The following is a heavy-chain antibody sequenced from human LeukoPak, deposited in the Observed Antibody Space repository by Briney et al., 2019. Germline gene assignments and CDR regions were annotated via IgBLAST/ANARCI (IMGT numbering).Heavy chain of an antibody. J-gene: IGHJ5*02. CDR3: ARGAVLLWFGEPKGYNWFDP. Sequence: SETLSLTCAVYGGSSSGYYWSWIRQPPGKGLEWIGEINHSGSTNYNPSLKSRVTISVDTSKNQFSLKLSSVTAADTAVYYCARGAVLLWFGEPKGYNWFDPWGQGTLVTVSS. CDR1: GGSSSGYY. CDR2: INHSGST. V-gene: IGHV4-34*01. D-gene: IGHD3-10*01.